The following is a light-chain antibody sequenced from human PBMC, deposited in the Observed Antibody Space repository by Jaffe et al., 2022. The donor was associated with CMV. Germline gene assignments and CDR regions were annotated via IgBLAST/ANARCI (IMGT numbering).Light chain of an antibody. Sequence: DIQMTQFPSSLSASVGDRVTITCRASQKISTYLNWYQQKPGKAPKLLIYAASNLQSGFPSRFSGSGSGTDFTLTISSLQPEDFAMYYCQQSYNGPPLTFGGGTKVEIK. CDR1: QKISTY. CDR2: AAS. CDR3: QQSYNGPPLT. V-gene: IGKV1-39*01. J-gene: IGKJ4*01.